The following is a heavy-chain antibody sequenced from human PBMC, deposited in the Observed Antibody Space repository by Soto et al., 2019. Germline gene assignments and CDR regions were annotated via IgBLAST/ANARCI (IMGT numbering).Heavy chain of an antibody. CDR3: ASHYYDSSGYYYEFDY. V-gene: IGHV4-39*01. D-gene: IGHD3-22*01. J-gene: IGHJ4*02. CDR2: IYYSGST. CDR1: GGSISSSSYY. Sequence: QLQLQESGPGLVKPSETLSLTCTVSGGSISSSSYYWGWIRQPPGKGLEWIGSIYYSGSTYYNPSLKSRVTISVDTSKNQFSLKLSSVTAADTAVYYCASHYYDSSGYYYEFDYWGQGTLVTVSS.